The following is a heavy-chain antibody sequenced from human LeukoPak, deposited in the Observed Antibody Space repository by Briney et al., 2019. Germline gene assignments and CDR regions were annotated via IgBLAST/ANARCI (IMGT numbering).Heavy chain of an antibody. J-gene: IGHJ6*02. Sequence: PSQTLSLTCTVSGGSISSGGYYWSWIRQPPGKGLEWIGYIYHSGSTYYNPSLKSRVTISVDRSKNQFSLKLSSVTAADTAVYYCARVHCSGGSCKSHYYYYGMDVWGQGTTVTVSS. V-gene: IGHV4-30-2*01. CDR2: IYHSGST. D-gene: IGHD2-15*01. CDR3: ARVHCSGGSCKSHYYYYGMDV. CDR1: GGSISSGGYY.